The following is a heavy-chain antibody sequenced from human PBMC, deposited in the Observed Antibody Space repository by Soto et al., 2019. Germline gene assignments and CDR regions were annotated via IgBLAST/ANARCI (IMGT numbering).Heavy chain of an antibody. J-gene: IGHJ6*02. V-gene: IGHV1-69*13. CDR3: ARDSSVELSGLGDYYYYGMDV. CDR2: IIPIFGTA. CDR1: GGTFSSYA. Sequence: SVKVSCKASGGTFSSYAISWVRQAPGQGLEWMGGIIPIFGTANYAQKFQGRVTITADESTSTAYMELSSLRSEDTAVYYCARDSSVELSGLGDYYYYGMDVWGQGTTVTVSS. D-gene: IGHD1-7*01.